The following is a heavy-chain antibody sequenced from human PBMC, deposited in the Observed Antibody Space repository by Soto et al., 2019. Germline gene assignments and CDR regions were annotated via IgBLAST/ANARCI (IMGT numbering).Heavy chain of an antibody. CDR1: GGSISSYY. CDR2: IYYSGST. D-gene: IGHD3-22*01. J-gene: IGHJ6*02. V-gene: IGHV4-59*01. CDR3: AKEGYSSGYYDYYGMDV. Sequence: SETLSLTCTVSGGSISSYYWSWIRQPPGKGLEWIGYIYYSGSTNYNPSLKSRVTISVDTSKNQFSLKLSSVTAADTAVYYCAKEGYSSGYYDYYGMDVWGQGTTVNVSS.